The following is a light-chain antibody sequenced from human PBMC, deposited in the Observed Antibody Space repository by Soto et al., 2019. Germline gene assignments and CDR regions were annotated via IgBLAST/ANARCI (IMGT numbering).Light chain of an antibody. V-gene: IGKV3-11*01. CDR3: QQRSNWRSLT. CDR2: DAS. J-gene: IGKJ4*01. Sequence: EIVLTQSPATLSLSPGERATLSCRASQSVSSYLAWYQQKPGKSPRLLIYDASNRATGIPARFSGSGSGTAFSLTISSLEPEDFAVYYCQQRSNWRSLTFGGGTKVEIK. CDR1: QSVSSY.